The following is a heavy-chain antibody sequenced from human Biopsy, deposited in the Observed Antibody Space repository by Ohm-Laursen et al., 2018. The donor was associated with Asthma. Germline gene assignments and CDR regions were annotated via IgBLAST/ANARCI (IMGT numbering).Heavy chain of an antibody. CDR3: ARLADCSGGACYSYGWFDP. CDR2: VSHTGST. V-gene: IGHV4-59*11. Sequence: GTLSLTCTVSGGSIRSHDWTWIRLPPGKGLEYIGDVSHTGSTNYNPSLKSRVTMSLDTSKNQFSLRLTSVTPADTAVYYCARLADCSGGACYSYGWFDPWGQGTRVTVSS. CDR1: GGSIRSHD. D-gene: IGHD2-15*01. J-gene: IGHJ5*02.